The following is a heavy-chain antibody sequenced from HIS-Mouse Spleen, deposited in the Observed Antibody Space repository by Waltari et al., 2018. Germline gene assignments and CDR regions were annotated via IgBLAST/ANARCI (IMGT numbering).Heavy chain of an antibody. CDR3: ARRYSGYDLGY. Sequence: QVQLVESGGGVVQPGRSLRLSCAASGFTFSSYAMHWVRQAPGKGLEWVAVISYDGSNKYYADSVKGRFNISRDNSKNPLYLQMNSLRAEDTAVYYCARRYSGYDLGYWGQGTLVTVSS. J-gene: IGHJ4*02. CDR2: ISYDGSNK. D-gene: IGHD5-12*01. CDR1: GFTFSSYA. V-gene: IGHV3-30*04.